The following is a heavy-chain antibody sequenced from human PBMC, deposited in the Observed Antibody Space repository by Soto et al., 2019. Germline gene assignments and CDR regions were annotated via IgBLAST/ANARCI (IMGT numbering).Heavy chain of an antibody. CDR1: GFNFSCYA. V-gene: IGHV3-23*01. Sequence: EVQLLESGGSLVQPGGSLRLSCAASGFNFSCYAMSWVRQAPGKGLEWVSGLTGSGSATYYVDSVGGRFTISRDNSKNTLYLQMNSLRAEDTAIYYCAKGYRWNPGRPDYWGQGTPVTVSS. CDR2: LTGSGSAT. J-gene: IGHJ4*02. D-gene: IGHD1-1*01. CDR3: AKGYRWNPGRPDY.